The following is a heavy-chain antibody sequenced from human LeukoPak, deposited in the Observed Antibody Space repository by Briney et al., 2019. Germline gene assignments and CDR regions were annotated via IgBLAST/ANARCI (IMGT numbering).Heavy chain of an antibody. CDR2: ISAYNGNT. Sequence: EASVKVSCKASRYTPTSYGISWVRQAPGQGLEWMGWISAYNGNTNYAQKLQGRVTMTTDTSTSTAYMELRSLRSADTAVYYCALSGWRGSGSSGYWGQGTLVTVSS. D-gene: IGHD3-10*01. J-gene: IGHJ4*02. CDR3: ALSGWRGSGSSGY. V-gene: IGHV1-18*01. CDR1: RYTPTSYG.